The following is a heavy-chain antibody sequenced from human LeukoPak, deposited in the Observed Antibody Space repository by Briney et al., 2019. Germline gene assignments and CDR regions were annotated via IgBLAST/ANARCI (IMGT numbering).Heavy chain of an antibody. J-gene: IGHJ5*02. CDR2: IKQGGSEQ. CDR1: GFTFSSFR. CDR3: ARDGDSSGWLDN. V-gene: IGHV3-7*01. Sequence: GGSLRLSCAASGFTFSSFRMHWVRQAPGKGLEWVANIKQGGSEQYYVDSVKGRFTISRDNAKNSVYLQMNSLRDEDTAVYYCARDGDSSGWLDNWGQGTLVTVSS. D-gene: IGHD6-19*01.